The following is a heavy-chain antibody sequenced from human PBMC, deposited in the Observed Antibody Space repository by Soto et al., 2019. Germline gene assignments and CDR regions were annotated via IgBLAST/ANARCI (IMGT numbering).Heavy chain of an antibody. V-gene: IGHV5-51*03. CDR1: GYSFSNNW. CDR2: THPGDSDT. Sequence: EVQLVQSGAEVKKAGESLKISCKGSGYSFSNNWVGWVRQMPGKGLEWMGITHPGDSDTRYSPSFQGQVTISADKSINTAYLQWSSLKPSDSAMYYCARHNRYSSTWFEGWFDPWGQGTLVTVSS. CDR3: ARHNRYSSTWFEGWFDP. D-gene: IGHD6-13*01. J-gene: IGHJ5*02.